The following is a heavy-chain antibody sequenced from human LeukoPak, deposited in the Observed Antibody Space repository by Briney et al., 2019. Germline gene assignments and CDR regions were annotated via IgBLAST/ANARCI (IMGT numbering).Heavy chain of an antibody. CDR3: ARDRARDGYNQGRVFDY. J-gene: IGHJ4*02. D-gene: IGHD5-24*01. Sequence: GGSLRLSCAASGFTFSSYAMHWVRQAPGKGLEWVAVISYDGTNKYYADSVKGRFTISRDNSKNTLYLQMNSLRAEDTAVYYCARDRARDGYNQGRVFDYWGQGTLVTVSS. CDR2: ISYDGTNK. V-gene: IGHV3-30-3*01. CDR1: GFTFSSYA.